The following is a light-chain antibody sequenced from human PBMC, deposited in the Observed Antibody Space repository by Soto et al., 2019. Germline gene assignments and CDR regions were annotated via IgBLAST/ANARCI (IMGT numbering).Light chain of an antibody. J-gene: IGKJ1*01. CDR2: GAS. CDR3: QQYNTCLWT. V-gene: IGKV3-15*01. Sequence: EVVMTQSPATLSVSPGERATLSCRASQSVNANLAWYQQKPGQAPRRLIHGASNRATGIPARFSGSGFGTEFILTIRSLQSEDFTVYYCQQYNTCLWTFGQGTKVEI. CDR1: QSVNAN.